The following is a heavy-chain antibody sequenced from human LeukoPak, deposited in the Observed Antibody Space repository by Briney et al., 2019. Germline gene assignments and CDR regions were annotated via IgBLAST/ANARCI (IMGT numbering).Heavy chain of an antibody. CDR1: GGPINRSGYY. D-gene: IGHD3-3*01. V-gene: IGHV4-39*01. CDR3: ARKSGSFLEYYFDC. CDR2: IYYSGST. J-gene: IGHJ4*02. Sequence: SETLSLTCTVSGGPINRSGYYWDWIRQPPGKGLEWIGSIYYSGSTYYNPSLKSRVTISVDTPKNQFSLKLSSVIAEDTALYYYARKSGSFLEYYFDCWGQGTLVTVSS.